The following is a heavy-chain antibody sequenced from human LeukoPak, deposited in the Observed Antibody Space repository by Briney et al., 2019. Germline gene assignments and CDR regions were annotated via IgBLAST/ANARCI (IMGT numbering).Heavy chain of an antibody. J-gene: IGHJ5*02. CDR1: GFTVSSNY. D-gene: IGHD1-26*01. V-gene: IGHV3-23*01. CDR3: AKAIVGATTPRGFDP. Sequence: GGSLRLSCAASGFTVSSNYMSWVRQAPGKGLEWVSAISGSGGSTYYADSVKGRFTISRDNSKNTLYLQMNSLRAEDTAVYYCAKAIVGATTPRGFDPWGQGTLVTVSS. CDR2: ISGSGGST.